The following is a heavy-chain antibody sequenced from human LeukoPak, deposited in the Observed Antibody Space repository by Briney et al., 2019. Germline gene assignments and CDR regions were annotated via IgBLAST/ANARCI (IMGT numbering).Heavy chain of an antibody. CDR2: IIPIFGTA. J-gene: IGHJ4*02. D-gene: IGHD4-17*01. CDR3: AKATVTTLGFDY. CDR1: GGTFSSYA. Sequence: SSVKVSCKASGGTFSSYAISWVRQAPGQGPEWMGRIIPIFGTANYAQKFQGRVTITTDESTSTAYMELSSLGSEDTAVYYCAKATVTTLGFDYWGQGTLVTVSS. V-gene: IGHV1-69*05.